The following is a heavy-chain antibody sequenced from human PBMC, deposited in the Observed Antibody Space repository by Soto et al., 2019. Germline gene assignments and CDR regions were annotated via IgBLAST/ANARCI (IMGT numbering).Heavy chain of an antibody. J-gene: IGHJ4*02. CDR1: GFTFSSYV. CDR2: ISGSGGST. D-gene: IGHD1-26*01. CDR3: AKDPRWDFYFDS. V-gene: IGHV3-23*01. Sequence: PGGSLRLSCAASGFTFSSYVMSWVRQAPGKGLEWVSAISGSGGSTYYADSVKGRFTIPRDNSKSTLYLQMNSLRAEDTAVYYCAKDPRWDFYFDSWGQGTLVTVSS.